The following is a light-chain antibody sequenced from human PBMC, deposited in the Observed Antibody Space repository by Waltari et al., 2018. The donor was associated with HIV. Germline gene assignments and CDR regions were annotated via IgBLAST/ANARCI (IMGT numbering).Light chain of an antibody. CDR2: GAT. CDR1: QGIRNY. V-gene: IGKV1-9*01. CDR3: QQHNTYPLT. Sequence: DILLTQSPPFLSASVGDRVTLSCRASQGIRNYLAWFQQKPGRAPKLLIFGATTLHTGVPSRFSGSGSGTQFTLTINGLQPEDFATYYCQQHNTYPLTFGPGTRVDVK. J-gene: IGKJ3*01.